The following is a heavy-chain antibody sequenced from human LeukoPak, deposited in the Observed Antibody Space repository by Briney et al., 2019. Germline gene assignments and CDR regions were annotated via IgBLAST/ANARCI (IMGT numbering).Heavy chain of an antibody. D-gene: IGHD3-22*01. Sequence: GGSLRLSCAASGFTFSSYGMHWVRQAPGKGLEWVAVISFDGTDKYYADSVKGRFTISRDSSKNTLYLQMNSLRAEDSAVYYCARQDDKYGGDYWGQGTLVTVSS. J-gene: IGHJ4*02. CDR1: GFTFSSYG. CDR3: ARQDDKYGGDY. V-gene: IGHV3-30*19. CDR2: ISFDGTDK.